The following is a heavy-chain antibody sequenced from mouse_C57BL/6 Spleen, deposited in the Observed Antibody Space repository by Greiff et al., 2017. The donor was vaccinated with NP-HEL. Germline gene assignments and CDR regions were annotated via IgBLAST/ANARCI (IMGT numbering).Heavy chain of an antibody. D-gene: IGHD1-1*01. CDR3: ARDYGSSYWYFDV. Sequence: EVQLVESGGGLVKPGGSLKLSCAASGFTFSDSGMHWVRQAPEKGLEWVAYISSGSSTIYYADTVKGRFTISRDNAKNTLFLQMTSLRSEDTAMYYCARDYGSSYWYFDVWGTGTTVTVSS. V-gene: IGHV5-17*01. J-gene: IGHJ1*03. CDR2: ISSGSSTI. CDR1: GFTFSDSG.